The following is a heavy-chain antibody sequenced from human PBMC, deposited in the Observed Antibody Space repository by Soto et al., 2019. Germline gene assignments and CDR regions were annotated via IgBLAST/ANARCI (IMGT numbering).Heavy chain of an antibody. D-gene: IGHD5-12*01. CDR2: FDPEDGET. V-gene: IGHV1-24*01. Sequence: GASVTVSCKVSGSTLTDLSMHWVRQAPGKGLEWMGGFDPEDGETIYAQKFQGRVTMTEDTSTDTAYMELSSLRSDDTAVYYCARDGRGYSGYDYPPMYYWGQGTLVTSPQ. CDR3: ARDGRGYSGYDYPPMYY. J-gene: IGHJ4*02. CDR1: GSTLTDLS.